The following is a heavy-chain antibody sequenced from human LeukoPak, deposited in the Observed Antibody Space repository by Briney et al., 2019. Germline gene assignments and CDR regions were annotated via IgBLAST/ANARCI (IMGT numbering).Heavy chain of an antibody. D-gene: IGHD6-6*01. Sequence: ASVKVSCKASGYTFTGYYMHWVRQAPGQGLEWMGWINPNSGATNYAQKFQGRVTMTRDTSISTAHMELSRLRSDDTAVYYCARDEYSSSSGGDYWGQGTLVTVSS. V-gene: IGHV1-2*02. J-gene: IGHJ4*02. CDR1: GYTFTGYY. CDR2: INPNSGAT. CDR3: ARDEYSSSSGGDY.